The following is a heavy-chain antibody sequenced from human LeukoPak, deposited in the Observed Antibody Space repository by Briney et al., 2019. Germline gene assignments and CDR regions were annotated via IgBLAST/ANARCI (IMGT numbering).Heavy chain of an antibody. CDR1: GGSISSHS. D-gene: IGHD2-2*01. CDR3: AGHTNVVPPAYFDY. CDR2: VYYSGST. V-gene: IGHV4-59*08. Sequence: SETLSLTCAVSGGSISSHSWSWIRQPPGKGLEWIGYVYYSGSTNYNPSLKSRVTISVDTSKNQFSMQLNSVTAADTAVYSCAGHTNVVPPAYFDYWGQGALVTVSS. J-gene: IGHJ4*02.